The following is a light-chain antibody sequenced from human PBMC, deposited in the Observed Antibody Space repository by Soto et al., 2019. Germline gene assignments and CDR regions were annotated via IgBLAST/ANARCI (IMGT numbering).Light chain of an antibody. CDR2: ATS. CDR3: HQYVSSPPAWA. CDR1: QSVSSSY. Sequence: EIVLTQSPGTLSLSPGKRATLSCRTSQSVSSSYLAWSQQKPGQAPRLLISATSSRAAGVPDRFSGSGSGTDFTLTISRLEPEDSAVYYCHQYVSSPPAWAFGQGTKVEIK. V-gene: IGKV3-20*01. J-gene: IGKJ1*01.